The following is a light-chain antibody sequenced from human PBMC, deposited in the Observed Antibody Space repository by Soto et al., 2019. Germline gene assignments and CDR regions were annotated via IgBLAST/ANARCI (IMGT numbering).Light chain of an antibody. CDR3: QQHSNWPPIT. V-gene: IGKV3-15*01. CDR2: GAS. Sequence: EIVMTQSPATLSVSPGERATLSCRASQSISTNLVWYQQKPGQAPRVLIYGASTRATGIPARFSGSGSGTELTLTISSLQSEDFAIYFCQQHSNWPPITFGQGTRLEI. J-gene: IGKJ5*01. CDR1: QSISTN.